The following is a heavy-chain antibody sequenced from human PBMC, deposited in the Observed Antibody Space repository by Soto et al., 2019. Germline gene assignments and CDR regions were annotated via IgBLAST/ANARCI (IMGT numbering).Heavy chain of an antibody. Sequence: QVRLQESGPGLVKPSQTLSLTCTVSGGSITSAAYYWSWFRHHPGKGLEWIGYVSHSGSTYYNPSLKSRVIISVDTSKNQFSLSLTSVTAADTAVYYCAREYTYGSNFFDCWGQGALVTVSS. CDR1: GGSITSAAYY. J-gene: IGHJ4*02. V-gene: IGHV4-31*03. D-gene: IGHD5-18*01. CDR3: AREYTYGSNFFDC. CDR2: VSHSGST.